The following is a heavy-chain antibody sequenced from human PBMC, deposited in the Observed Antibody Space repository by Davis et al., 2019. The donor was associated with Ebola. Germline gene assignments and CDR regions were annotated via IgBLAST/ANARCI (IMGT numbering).Heavy chain of an antibody. D-gene: IGHD3-10*01. J-gene: IGHJ4*02. Sequence: GGSLRLSCAASGFTFSSYWMSWVRQAPGKGLEWVANIKQDGSEKYYVDSVKGRFTISRDNAKNSLYLQMNSLRAEDTAMYYCARVPLWFGELLHYYFDYWGQGTLVTVSS. CDR2: IKQDGSEK. CDR3: ARVPLWFGELLHYYFDY. CDR1: GFTFSSYW. V-gene: IGHV3-7*01.